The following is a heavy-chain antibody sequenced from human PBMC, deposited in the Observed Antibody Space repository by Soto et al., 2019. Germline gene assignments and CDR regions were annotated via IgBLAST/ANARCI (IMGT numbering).Heavy chain of an antibody. CDR3: ATETTLLDPGIAARPFDY. Sequence: GASVKVSCKVSGYTLTELSMHWVRQAPGKGLEWMGGFDPEDGETIYAQKFQGRVTMTEDTSTDTAYMELSSLRSEDTAVYYCATETTLLDPGIAARPFDYWGQGTLVTVSS. V-gene: IGHV1-24*01. J-gene: IGHJ4*02. D-gene: IGHD6-6*01. CDR2: FDPEDGET. CDR1: GYTLTELS.